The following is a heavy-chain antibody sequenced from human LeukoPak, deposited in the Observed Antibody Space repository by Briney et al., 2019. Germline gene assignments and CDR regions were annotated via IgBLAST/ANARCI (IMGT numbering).Heavy chain of an antibody. V-gene: IGHV3-7*03. J-gene: IGHJ4*02. CDR1: GLTFSRRW. D-gene: IGHD3-10*01. CDR2: IKEDGSQK. CDR3: AGDRGYLQFDY. Sequence: GVSLRRSCSASGLTFSRRWMSWVRQTPGKGLEWVASIKEDGSQKYYADSVMGRFTISRDNAENSLYLQLNSLRAEDTAMYYCAGDRGYLQFDYWGQGTLVTVSS.